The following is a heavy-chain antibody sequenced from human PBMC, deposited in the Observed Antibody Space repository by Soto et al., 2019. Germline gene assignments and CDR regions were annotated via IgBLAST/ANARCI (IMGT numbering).Heavy chain of an antibody. V-gene: IGHV4-39*01. J-gene: IGHJ5*02. CDR3: ARQPPRSSPWFDP. CDR2: IYYSGST. Sequence: QLQLQESGPGLVKPSETLSLTCTVSGGSISSSSYYWGWIRQPPGKGLEWIGSIYYSGSTYYNPSLKSRVTISVDTSKNQFSLKLSSVTAADTAVYYCARQPPRSSPWFDPWGQGTLVTVSS. CDR1: GGSISSSSYY. D-gene: IGHD6-6*01.